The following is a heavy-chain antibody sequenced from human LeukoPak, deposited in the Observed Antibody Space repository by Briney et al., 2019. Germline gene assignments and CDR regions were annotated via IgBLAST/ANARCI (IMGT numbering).Heavy chain of an antibody. V-gene: IGHV3-30*01. D-gene: IGHD6-6*01. J-gene: IGHJ3*02. Sequence: GRSLRLSCAASGFTFSSYAMHWVRQAPGKGLEWVAVMSYDGSNKYYADSVKGRFTISRDNSKNTLYLQMNSLRAEDTAVYYCAVWYSSSSYAFDIWGQGTMVTVSS. CDR1: GFTFSSYA. CDR2: MSYDGSNK. CDR3: AVWYSSSSYAFDI.